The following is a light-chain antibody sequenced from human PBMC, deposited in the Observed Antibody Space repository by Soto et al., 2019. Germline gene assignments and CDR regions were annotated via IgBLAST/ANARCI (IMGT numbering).Light chain of an antibody. Sequence: DIQMTQSPSTLSASVGDRVTITCRASQSISSWLAWYQQKQGKAPKLLIYDASSLESGVPSRFSGSGSGTELTITISNLQPDDGATYDCQHYNSYSEAFGQGTRLEIK. J-gene: IGKJ5*01. V-gene: IGKV1-5*01. CDR2: DAS. CDR1: QSISSW. CDR3: QHYNSYSEA.